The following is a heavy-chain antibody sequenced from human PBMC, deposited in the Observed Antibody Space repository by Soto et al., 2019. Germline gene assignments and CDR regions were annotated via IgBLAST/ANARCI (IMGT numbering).Heavy chain of an antibody. CDR2: ISSSSSTI. D-gene: IGHD3-3*01. V-gene: IGHV3-48*02. J-gene: IGHJ6*02. Sequence: GVSLRLSCAASGFTFSSYSMNWVRQAPGEGLEWVSYISSSSSTIYYADSVKGRFTISRDNAKNSLYLQMNSLRDEDTAAYYCARDALRFLEWLPKDSNYYYYGMDVWGQGTTVTVSS. CDR3: ARDALRFLEWLPKDSNYYYYGMDV. CDR1: GFTFSSYS.